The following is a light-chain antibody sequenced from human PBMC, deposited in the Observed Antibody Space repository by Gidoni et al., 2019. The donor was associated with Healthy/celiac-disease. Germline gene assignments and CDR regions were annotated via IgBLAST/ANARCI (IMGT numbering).Light chain of an antibody. V-gene: IGKV3-15*01. CDR3: QQYNNWPPWT. CDR2: GAS. J-gene: IGKJ1*01. CDR1: QSVNSN. Sequence: ELVMTQSPATLSVSPGERATLSCRASQSVNSNLACYQQTPGQAPRLLIYGASTRATGIPARFSGSGSGTEFTLTISSLQSEDFAVYYCQQYNNWPPWTFGQGTKVEIK.